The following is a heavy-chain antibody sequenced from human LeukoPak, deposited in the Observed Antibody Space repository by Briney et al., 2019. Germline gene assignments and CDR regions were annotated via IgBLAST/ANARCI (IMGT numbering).Heavy chain of an antibody. J-gene: IGHJ4*02. CDR3: AGYYYDSSGYSPLGY. D-gene: IGHD3-22*01. CDR2: IIPIFGTA. Sequence: ASVKVSCKASGYTFTNYGISWVRQAPGQGLEWMGGIIPIFGTANYAQKFQGRVTITTDESTSTAYMELRSLRSDDTAVYYCAGYYYDSSGYSPLGYWGQGTLVTVSS. CDR1: GYTFTNYG. V-gene: IGHV1-69*05.